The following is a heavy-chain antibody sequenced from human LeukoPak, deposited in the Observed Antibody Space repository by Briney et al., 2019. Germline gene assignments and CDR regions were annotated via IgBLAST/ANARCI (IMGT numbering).Heavy chain of an antibody. Sequence: ASVKVSCKASGYTFTSYGISWVRQAPGQGLEWMGWISAYNGNTNYAQKLQGRVTMTTDTSTSTAYMELRSLRSDDTAVYYCARDAGTRYYYDSSGYSCWGQGTLVTVSS. CDR2: ISAYNGNT. CDR3: ARDAGTRYYYDSSGYSC. D-gene: IGHD3-22*01. J-gene: IGHJ4*02. V-gene: IGHV1-18*01. CDR1: GYTFTSYG.